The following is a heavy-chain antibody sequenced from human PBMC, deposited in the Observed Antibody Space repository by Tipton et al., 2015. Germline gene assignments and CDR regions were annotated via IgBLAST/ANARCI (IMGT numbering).Heavy chain of an antibody. CDR3: TRDPAYYYGMDV. V-gene: IGHV6-1*01. Sequence: GLVKPSQTLSLTCDISGDSVSSSTSAWNWIRQSPSRGLEWLGRTYYRSKWYYEYSISVKSRVTVTPDTSKNQFSLHLNSVTPEDTAVYYRTRDPAYYYGMDVWGQGTTVTVSS. D-gene: IGHD6-25*01. J-gene: IGHJ6*02. CDR1: GDSVSSSTSA. CDR2: TYYRSKWYY.